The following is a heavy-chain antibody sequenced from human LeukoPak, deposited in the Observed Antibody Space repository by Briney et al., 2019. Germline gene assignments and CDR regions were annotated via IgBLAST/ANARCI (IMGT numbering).Heavy chain of an antibody. V-gene: IGHV1-24*01. CDR3: ATGGSGYPYYFDY. Sequence: ASVKVSCKVSGYTLTELSMHWVRQAPGKGLEWMGGFDPEDGETIYAQKFQGRVTMTEDTSTDTAYMELSSLRSGDTAVYYCATGGSGYPYYFDYWGQGTLVTVSS. CDR1: GYTLTELS. J-gene: IGHJ4*02. CDR2: FDPEDGET. D-gene: IGHD3-22*01.